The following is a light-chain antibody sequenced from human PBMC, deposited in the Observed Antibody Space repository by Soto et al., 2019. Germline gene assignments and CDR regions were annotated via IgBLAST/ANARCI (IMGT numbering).Light chain of an antibody. CDR1: QSVSSN. J-gene: IGKJ1*01. CDR2: GAS. V-gene: IGKV3-20*01. CDR3: QQYGSSPGT. Sequence: EIVLTQPPATLCVSPGERASLYCRASQSVSSNLAWYQQKPGQAPRLLIYGASSRATGIPDRFSGSVSGTDGTITISRLETEDVAVYYCQQYGSSPGTFGQGTKVDIK.